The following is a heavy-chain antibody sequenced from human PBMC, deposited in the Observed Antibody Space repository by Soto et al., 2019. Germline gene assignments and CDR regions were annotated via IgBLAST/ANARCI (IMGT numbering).Heavy chain of an antibody. J-gene: IGHJ4*02. CDR1: GFTFSGSA. D-gene: IGHD6-6*01. CDR3: TFHGIAARRGYFDY. V-gene: IGHV3-73*02. Sequence: EVQLVESGGGLVQPGGSLKLSCAASGFTFSGSAMHWVRQASGKGLEWVGRIRSKANSYATAYAASVKGRSTISRDDAKHREDLQMTSLTTEDTAVYHCTFHGIAARRGYFDYWGQGTPVTVSS. CDR2: IRSKANSYAT.